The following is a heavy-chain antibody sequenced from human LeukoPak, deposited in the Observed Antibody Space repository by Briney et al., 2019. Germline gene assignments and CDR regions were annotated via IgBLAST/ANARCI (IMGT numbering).Heavy chain of an antibody. J-gene: IGHJ6*02. D-gene: IGHD5-24*01. V-gene: IGHV5-51*01. CDR3: ARVRRDGYNYKYYQGMDV. CDR1: GYGFSSYW. CDR2: IYPGDSDT. Sequence: NRGESLKISCKGSGYGFSSYWIGWVRQMPGKGLEWMGIIYPGDSDTRYSPSFQGQVIISADKSISTAYLQWSSLKASDTAMYYCARVRRDGYNYKYYQGMDVWGQGTTVTVSS.